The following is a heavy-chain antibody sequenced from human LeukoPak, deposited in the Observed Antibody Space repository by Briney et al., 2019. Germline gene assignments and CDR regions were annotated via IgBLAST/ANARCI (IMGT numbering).Heavy chain of an antibody. D-gene: IGHD7-27*01. J-gene: IGHJ4*02. V-gene: IGHV3-23*01. CDR1: GFTFSSYA. CDR3: AKVTWGTVFYFDY. Sequence: GGSLRLSCAASGFTFSSYAMSWVRQAPGKGLEWVSAISGSGGSTYYADSVKGRFTISRDNSKDTLYLQMNSLRAEDTAVYYCAKVTWGTVFYFDYWGQGTLVTVSS. CDR2: ISGSGGST.